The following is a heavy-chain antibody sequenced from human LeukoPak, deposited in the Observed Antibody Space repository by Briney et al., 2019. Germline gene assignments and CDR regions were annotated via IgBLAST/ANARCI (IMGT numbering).Heavy chain of an antibody. Sequence: SGPALVKPTQTLTLTCTFSGFSLRTSGMCVSWIRQPPGKALEWLARIDWDNDKYYTTSLKTRLTISKDTSKNQVVLTMANMDRVDTATYYCVRTRPVSGWFDPWGQGTLVTVSS. CDR1: GFSLRTSGMC. J-gene: IGHJ5*02. CDR2: IDWDNDK. V-gene: IGHV2-70*11. CDR3: VRTRPVSGWFDP. D-gene: IGHD5/OR15-5a*01.